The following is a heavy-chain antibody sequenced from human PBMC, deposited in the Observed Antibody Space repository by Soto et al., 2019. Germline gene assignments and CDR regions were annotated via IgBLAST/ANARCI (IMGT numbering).Heavy chain of an antibody. Sequence: EVQLLESGGGLVQPGGSLRLSCAASGFTFSSYAMSWVRQAPGKGLEWVSAISGSGGSTYYADSVKGRFTISRDNSKNTVYRQMNSLRAEDTAVYYCAKDSDGYSYGSVGMDVCGQGTTVTVSS. CDR3: AKDSDGYSYGSVGMDV. D-gene: IGHD5-18*01. CDR1: GFTFSSYA. J-gene: IGHJ6*02. CDR2: ISGSGGST. V-gene: IGHV3-23*01.